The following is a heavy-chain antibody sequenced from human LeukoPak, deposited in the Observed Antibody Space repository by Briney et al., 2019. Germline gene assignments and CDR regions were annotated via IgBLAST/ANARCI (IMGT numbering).Heavy chain of an antibody. CDR3: ASHKGF. Sequence: SETLSLTCTVSGGSISNNYRSWFRQPPGKGLEWIGYIYYSGSTNYNPSLKSRVTISVDTSKSQFSLKLSSVTAADTAVYYCASHKGFWGQGTLVTVSS. J-gene: IGHJ4*02. CDR2: IYYSGST. V-gene: IGHV4-59*01. CDR1: GGSISNNY.